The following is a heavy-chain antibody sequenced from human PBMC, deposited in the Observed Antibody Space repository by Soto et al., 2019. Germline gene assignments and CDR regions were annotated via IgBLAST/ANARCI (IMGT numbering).Heavy chain of an antibody. CDR2: VNPSGGHT. J-gene: IGHJ4*02. V-gene: IGHV1-46*01. CDR3: ASGGHVVVVTAALDY. D-gene: IGHD2-21*02. Sequence: QVQLVQSGAEVKKPGASVKVSCKASGDTFTDYYIHWVRQAPGQGLEWMGTVNPSGGHTTYPQHFLDRMTMTTDRCTRTCHMELPSPTSAATAAYYCASGGHVVVVTAALDYWGQGTLVTVSS. CDR1: GDTFTDYY.